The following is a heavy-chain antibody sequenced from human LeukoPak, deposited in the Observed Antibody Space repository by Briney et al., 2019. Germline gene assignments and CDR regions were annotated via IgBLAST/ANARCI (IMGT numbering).Heavy chain of an antibody. V-gene: IGHV1-69*01. J-gene: IGHJ4*02. CDR3: ARSADDDYVWGSYHIIRGFFDY. CDR1: GGTFSSNA. Sequence: GSSVKVSCKASGGTFSSNAISWVRQAPGQGLEWMGGIIPIFGTANYAQKFQGRVTITADESTSTAYMELSSLRSEDTAVYYCARSADDDYVWGSYHIIRGFFDYWGQGTLVTVSS. CDR2: IIPIFGTA. D-gene: IGHD3-16*02.